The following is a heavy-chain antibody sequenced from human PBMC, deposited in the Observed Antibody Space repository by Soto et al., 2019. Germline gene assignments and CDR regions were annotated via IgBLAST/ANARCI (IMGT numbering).Heavy chain of an antibody. J-gene: IGHJ4*02. CDR2: ISYDGNNK. V-gene: IGHV3-30*18. Sequence: QVQLVESGGGVVQPGRSLRLSCAASGFTFSSYGMHWVRQAPGKGLEWVAVISYDGNNKYYGDSVKGRFSISKDNSKNTLYLQMDSLRPEDTALYYCAKAHAVPAATASFDYWGQGTLVTVSS. CDR1: GFTFSSYG. CDR3: AKAHAVPAATASFDY. D-gene: IGHD2-2*01.